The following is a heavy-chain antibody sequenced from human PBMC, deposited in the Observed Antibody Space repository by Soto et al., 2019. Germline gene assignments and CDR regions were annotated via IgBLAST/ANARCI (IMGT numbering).Heavy chain of an antibody. CDR2: FDPEDGET. CDR1: GYTLTELS. CDR3: ATDRYCSGGSCSMFYYYGMDV. D-gene: IGHD2-15*01. V-gene: IGHV1-24*01. J-gene: IGHJ6*02. Sequence: VKVSCKVSGYTLTELSMHWVRQAPGKGLEWMGGFDPEDGETIYAQKFQGRVTMTEDTSTDTAYMELSSLRSEDTAVYYCATDRYCSGGSCSMFYYYGMDVWGQGTTVTVSS.